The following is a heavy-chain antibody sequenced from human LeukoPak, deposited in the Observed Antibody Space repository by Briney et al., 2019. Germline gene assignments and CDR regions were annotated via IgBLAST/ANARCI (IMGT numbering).Heavy chain of an antibody. V-gene: IGHV3-23*01. CDR1: GFTFSSYG. CDR3: AKDYSDSSGSYYLDY. J-gene: IGHJ4*02. D-gene: IGHD3-22*01. CDR2: ISGSGGSS. Sequence: PGGTLRLSCAASGFTFSSYGMSWVRQAPGKGLEWVSAISGSGGSSFYADSVKGRFTISRDNSKNTLYLQMNSLRAEDTPIYYCAKDYSDSSGSYYLDYWGQGTLVTVSS.